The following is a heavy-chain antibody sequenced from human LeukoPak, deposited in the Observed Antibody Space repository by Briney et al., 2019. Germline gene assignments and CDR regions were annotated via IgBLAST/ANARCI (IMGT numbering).Heavy chain of an antibody. Sequence: PSETLSLTCTVSGGSISTYYWSWIRQPPGRGLEWIGYIYFTGSTNYNPSLQSRVTISVDTSKNQFSLKLSSVTAPDTAVYYCARHGPHSGYDFTPFDYWGQGTLVTVSS. CDR3: ARHGPHSGYDFTPFDY. CDR1: GGSISTYY. CDR2: IYFTGST. D-gene: IGHD5-12*01. V-gene: IGHV4-59*08. J-gene: IGHJ4*02.